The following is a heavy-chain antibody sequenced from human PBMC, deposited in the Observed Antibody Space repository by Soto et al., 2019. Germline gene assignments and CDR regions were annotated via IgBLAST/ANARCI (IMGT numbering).Heavy chain of an antibody. J-gene: IGHJ6*02. CDR3: ARDPTIAASGGYYYYYYGMDV. CDR2: IYSGGST. Sequence: VGSLRLSCAASGFTVSSNYMSWVRQAPGKGLEWVSVIYSGGSTYYADSVKGRFTISRDNSKNTLYLQMSSLRAEDTAVYYCARDPTIAASGGYYYYYYGMDVWGQGTTVTVSS. D-gene: IGHD6-13*01. V-gene: IGHV3-66*01. CDR1: GFTVSSNY.